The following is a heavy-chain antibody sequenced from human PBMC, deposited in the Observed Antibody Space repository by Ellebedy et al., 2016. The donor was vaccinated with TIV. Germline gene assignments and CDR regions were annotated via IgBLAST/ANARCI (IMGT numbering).Heavy chain of an antibody. CDR3: ARDHNWNDDYYYGMDV. CDR2: INPSGGST. D-gene: IGHD1-20*01. V-gene: IGHV1-46*01. J-gene: IGHJ6*02. Sequence: ASVKVSXXASGYTFTSYYMHWVRQAPGQGLEWMGIINPSGGSTSYAQKFQGRVTMTRDTSTSTVYMELSSLRSEDTAVYYCARDHNWNDDYYYGMDVWGQGTTVTVSS. CDR1: GYTFTSYY.